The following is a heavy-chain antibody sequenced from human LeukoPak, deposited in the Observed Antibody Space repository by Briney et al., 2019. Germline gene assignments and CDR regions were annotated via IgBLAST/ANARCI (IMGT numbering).Heavy chain of an antibody. CDR1: GGSINSYY. CDR2: IYYSESA. D-gene: IGHD3-22*01. Sequence: ASETLSLTCSVSGGSINSYYWTWIRQPPGKGLEWIGYIYYSESANYNPSLKGRITISLDTSKNHFSLKLNSVTAADTAVYYCARVGGYPLSAFDIWGQGTMVTVSS. CDR3: ARVGGYPLSAFDI. V-gene: IGHV4-59*08. J-gene: IGHJ3*02.